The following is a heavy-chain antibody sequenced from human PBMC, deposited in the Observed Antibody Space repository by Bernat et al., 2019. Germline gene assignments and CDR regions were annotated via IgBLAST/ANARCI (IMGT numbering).Heavy chain of an antibody. Sequence: QVQLVQSGAEVKKPGSSVKVSCKASGGTFSSYTISWVRQAPGQGLEWMGRIIPILGIANYAQQFQGRVTSTADKSTSTAYMELSSLRSEDTAVYYCARGGGCYDSSGSTGGFDFDYWGQGTLVTVSS. V-gene: IGHV1-69*02. J-gene: IGHJ4*02. CDR3: ARGGGCYDSSGSTGGFDFDY. D-gene: IGHD3-22*01. CDR2: IIPILGIA. CDR1: GGTFSSYT.